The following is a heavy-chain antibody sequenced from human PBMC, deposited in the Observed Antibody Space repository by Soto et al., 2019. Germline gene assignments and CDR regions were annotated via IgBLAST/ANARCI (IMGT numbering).Heavy chain of an antibody. CDR3: ARWAHYARNLNNWFDP. V-gene: IGHV1-69*01. CDR1: GGTFSSYA. Sequence: QVQLVQSGAEVKKPGSSVKVSCKASGGTFSSYAISWVRQAPGQGLEWMGGIIPIFGTANYAQKFQGRVTISADESTSTAYMELSSLRSEDTAVYYCARWAHYARNLNNWFDPWGQGTLVTVSS. CDR2: IIPIFGTA. D-gene: IGHD4-17*01. J-gene: IGHJ5*02.